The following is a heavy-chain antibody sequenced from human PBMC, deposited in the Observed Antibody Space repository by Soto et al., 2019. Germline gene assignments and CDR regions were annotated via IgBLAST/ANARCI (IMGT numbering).Heavy chain of an antibody. CDR1: GFTFSSYS. V-gene: IGHV3-23*01. Sequence: XVSLRLSFAASGFTFSSYSMSWVRQAPGKGLEWVSAISGSGGSTYYADSVKGRFTISRDNSKNTLYLQMNSLRAEDTAVYYCENTNPSYYYGMDVWGQGTTVTVSS. J-gene: IGHJ6*02. CDR2: ISGSGGST. CDR3: ENTNPSYYYGMDV. D-gene: IGHD2-2*01.